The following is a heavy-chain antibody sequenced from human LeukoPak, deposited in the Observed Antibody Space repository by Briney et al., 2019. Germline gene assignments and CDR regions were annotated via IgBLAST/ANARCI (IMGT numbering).Heavy chain of an antibody. CDR1: GYTLTELS. D-gene: IGHD6-6*01. Sequence: ASVKVSCKVSGYTLTELSMHWVRQAPGKGLEWMGGFDPEDGETIYAQKFQGRVTMTEDTSTDTAYMELSSLRSEDTAVYYCATNQRGSSSRLRGAFDIWGQGTMVTVSS. V-gene: IGHV1-24*01. CDR2: FDPEDGET. CDR3: ATNQRGSSSRLRGAFDI. J-gene: IGHJ3*02.